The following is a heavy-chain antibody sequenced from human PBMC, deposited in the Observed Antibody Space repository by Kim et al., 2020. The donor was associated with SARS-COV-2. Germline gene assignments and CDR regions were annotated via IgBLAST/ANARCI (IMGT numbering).Heavy chain of an antibody. CDR3: ATVGRRYSGYDFPSYYYGMDV. D-gene: IGHD5-12*01. J-gene: IGHJ6*02. V-gene: IGHV1-24*01. Sequence: ASVKVSCKVSGYTLTELSMHWVRQAPGKGLEWMGGFDPEDGETIYAQKFQGRVTMTEDTSTDTAYMELSSLRSEDTAVYYCATVGRRYSGYDFPSYYYGMDVWGQGTTVTVSS. CDR1: GYTLTELS. CDR2: FDPEDGET.